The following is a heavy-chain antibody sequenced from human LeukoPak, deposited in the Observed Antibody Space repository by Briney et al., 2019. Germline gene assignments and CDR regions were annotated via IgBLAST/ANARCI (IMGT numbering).Heavy chain of an antibody. Sequence: PSETLSLTCTVSGGSISSYYWSWIRQPPGKGLEWIGYIYYSGSTNYNPSLKSRGTISVDTSKNQFSLKLSSVTAADTAVYYCACGGARPVDYWGQGTLVTVSS. CDR3: ACGGARPVDY. CDR1: GGSISSYY. V-gene: IGHV4-59*01. J-gene: IGHJ4*02. D-gene: IGHD2-21*01. CDR2: IYYSGST.